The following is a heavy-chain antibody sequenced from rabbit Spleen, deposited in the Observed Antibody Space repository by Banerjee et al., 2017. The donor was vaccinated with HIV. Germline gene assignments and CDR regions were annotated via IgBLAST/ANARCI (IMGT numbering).Heavy chain of an antibody. CDR1: GVSFSVSSY. J-gene: IGHJ6*01. D-gene: IGHD8-1*01. CDR2: IDTGSSGFT. Sequence: QSLEESGGDLVKPGASLTLTCTASGVSFSVSSYMCWVRQAPGKGLEWIACIDTGSSGFTYSATWAKGRFTCSKTSSTTVTLQMPSLTVADTATYFCARDTGSSFSTYGMDLWGPGTLVTVS. V-gene: IGHV1S40*01. CDR3: ARDTGSSFSTYGMDL.